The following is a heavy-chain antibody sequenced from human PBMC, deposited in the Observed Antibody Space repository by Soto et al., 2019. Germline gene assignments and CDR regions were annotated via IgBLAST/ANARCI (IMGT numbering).Heavy chain of an antibody. Sequence: QITLKESGPTLMKPTQTLTLTCTLSGFSLSTSGVGVAWIRQTPEKALEWLALIYWDDDKRYCPSLNSRLTITKDTSKNQVVLTMTNMDPVNTATYYCARYFYESTDSSPWDYGMDVWGPGTTVTVSS. CDR2: IYWDDDK. D-gene: IGHD3-22*01. V-gene: IGHV2-5*02. J-gene: IGHJ6*02. CDR1: GFSLSTSGVG. CDR3: ARYFYESTDSSPWDYGMDV.